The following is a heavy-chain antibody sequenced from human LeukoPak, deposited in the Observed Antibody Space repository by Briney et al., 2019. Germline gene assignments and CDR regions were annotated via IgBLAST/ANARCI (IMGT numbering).Heavy chain of an antibody. CDR2: IWYDGSNK. V-gene: IGHV3-33*01. CDR3: ARELPEYGGYVNWFDP. D-gene: IGHD5-12*01. J-gene: IGHJ5*02. CDR1: GFTFSSYG. Sequence: GGSLRLSCAASGFTFSSYGMHWVRQAPGKGLEWVALIWYDGSNKYYADSVKGRFTISRDNSKNTLYLQMNSLRAEDTAVYYCARELPEYGGYVNWFDPWGQGTLVTVSS.